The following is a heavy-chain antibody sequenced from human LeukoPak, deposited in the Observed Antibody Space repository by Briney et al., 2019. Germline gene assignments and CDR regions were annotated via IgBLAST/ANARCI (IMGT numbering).Heavy chain of an antibody. CDR1: IASISSYY. V-gene: IGHV4-59*01. CDR2: IFYSGST. Sequence: SETLSLTCTVSIASISSYYWIWLRQPPGKGLEWIGYIFYSGSTDSNPSLKSRVTISVDTSKNQCSLKLSSVTAADTAVYYCARVYNNHIRGLGAFDFWGQGTLVTVSS. J-gene: IGHJ3*01. D-gene: IGHD4-11*01. CDR3: ARVYNNHIRGLGAFDF.